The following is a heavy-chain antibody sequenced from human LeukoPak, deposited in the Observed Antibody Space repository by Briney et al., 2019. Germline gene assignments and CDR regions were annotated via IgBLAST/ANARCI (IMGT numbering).Heavy chain of an antibody. CDR3: ATKQWLAPPPDS. CDR2: INTDGTVT. D-gene: IGHD6-19*01. CDR1: GFTFSKYW. Sequence: GGSLRLSCAGSGFTFSKYWMLWVRQAPGKGLESVSRINTDGTVTTYADSVKGRFTVSRDNADNTMFLQMNSVRDEDTAVYYCATKQWLAPPPDSWGQGTPVTVSS. J-gene: IGHJ4*02. V-gene: IGHV3-74*01.